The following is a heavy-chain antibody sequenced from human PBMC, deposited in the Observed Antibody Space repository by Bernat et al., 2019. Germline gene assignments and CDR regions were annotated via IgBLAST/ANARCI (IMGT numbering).Heavy chain of an antibody. V-gene: IGHV3-23*01. J-gene: IGHJ4*02. CDR1: GFTFSNFA. CDR3: AKVNGRRLVPLDY. D-gene: IGHD6-19*01. CDR2: ISGSGGST. Sequence: EVQLLESGGGLVQPGGSLRLSCAVSGFTFSNFAMSWVRQDPGKGLEWVSGISGSGGSTYYADSVKGRFTISRDNSKNTLYLQMNSLRAEDTAVYYCAKVNGRRLVPLDYWGQGTLVTVSS.